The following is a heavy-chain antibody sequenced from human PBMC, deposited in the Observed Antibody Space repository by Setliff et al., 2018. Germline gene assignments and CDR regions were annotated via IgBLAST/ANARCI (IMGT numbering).Heavy chain of an antibody. J-gene: IGHJ4*02. D-gene: IGHD1-20*01. CDR3: TNWNPPGF. V-gene: IGHV3-74*01. Sequence: GESLKISCAASGFTFSSYWMHWVRQAPGKGLVWVSRINRDGSASSYADSVKGRFTISRDNAKRTLFLQMNSLRGEDTAVYFCTNWNPPGFWGQGTLVTVSS. CDR1: GFTFSSYW. CDR2: INRDGSAS.